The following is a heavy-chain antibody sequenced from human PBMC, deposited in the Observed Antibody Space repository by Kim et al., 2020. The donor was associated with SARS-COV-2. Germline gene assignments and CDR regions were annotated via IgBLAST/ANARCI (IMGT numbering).Heavy chain of an antibody. V-gene: IGHV3-7*01. CDR3: ARDRYDSWELLLAPSYYYYMDV. CDR1: GFTFSSYW. CDR2: IKQDGSEK. D-gene: IGHD1-26*01. Sequence: GGSLRLSCAASGFTFSSYWMSWVRQAPGKGLEWVSNIKQDGSEKYYVDSVKGRFTIPRDNAKNSLYLQMNSLRAEDTAVYYCARDRYDSWELLLAPSYYYYMDVWGKGTTVTVSS. J-gene: IGHJ6*03.